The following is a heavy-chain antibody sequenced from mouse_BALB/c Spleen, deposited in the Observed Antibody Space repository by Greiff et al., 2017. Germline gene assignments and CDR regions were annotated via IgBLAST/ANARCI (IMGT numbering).Heavy chain of an antibody. V-gene: IGHV1-62-2*01. CDR3: ARHEVEKGPTARATWFAY. D-gene: IGHD3-1*01. J-gene: IGHJ3*01. CDR2: FYPGSGSI. CDR1: GYTFTEYI. Sequence: QVQLQQSGAELVKPGASVKLSCKASGYTFTEYIIHWVKQRSGQGLEWIGWFYPGSGSIKYNEKFKDKATLTADKSSSTVYMELSRLTSEDSAVYCCARHEVEKGPTARATWFAYWGQGTLVTVSA.